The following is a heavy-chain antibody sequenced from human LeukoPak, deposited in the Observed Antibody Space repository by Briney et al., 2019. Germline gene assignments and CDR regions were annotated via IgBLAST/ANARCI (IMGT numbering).Heavy chain of an antibody. V-gene: IGHV3-7*01. CDR2: IKQDGSEK. CDR3: ARDGVYNTSSADL. D-gene: IGHD6-6*01. J-gene: IGHJ5*02. CDR1: EFTFSTYW. Sequence: GGSLRLSCAASEFTFSTYWMSWVRQAPGKGLEWVANIKQDGSEKYYVDSVRGRFTISRDNAKNSLYLQMNSLRAEDTAVYYCARDGVYNTSSADLWGQGTLVTVSS.